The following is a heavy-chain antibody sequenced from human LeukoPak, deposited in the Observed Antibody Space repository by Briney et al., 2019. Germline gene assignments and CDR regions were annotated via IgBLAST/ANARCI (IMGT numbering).Heavy chain of an antibody. CDR1: GYTLTELS. CDR3: ATGGGGSYSY. V-gene: IGHV1-24*01. D-gene: IGHD1-26*01. Sequence: ASVKVSCXVSGYTLTELSMHWVRQAPGKGLEWMEGFDPEDAETIYTQKFQGRVTMTEDTSTDTAYMELSSLRSEDTAVYYCATGGGGSYSYWGQGTLVTVSS. J-gene: IGHJ4*02. CDR2: FDPEDAET.